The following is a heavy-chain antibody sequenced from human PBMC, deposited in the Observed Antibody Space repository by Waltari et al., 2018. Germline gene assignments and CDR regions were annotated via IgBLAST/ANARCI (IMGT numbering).Heavy chain of an antibody. CDR3: AREKGGVVPSRAFDI. J-gene: IGHJ3*02. Sequence: QVQLVQSGAEVKKPGASVKVSCKASGYTFTSYGISWVRQAPGQGLEWMGWISADNGNTNYAQKFQGRVTITADKSTSTAYMELSSLRSEDTAVYYCAREKGGVVPSRAFDIWGQGTMVTVSS. V-gene: IGHV1-18*01. D-gene: IGHD3-3*01. CDR2: ISADNGNT. CDR1: GYTFTSYG.